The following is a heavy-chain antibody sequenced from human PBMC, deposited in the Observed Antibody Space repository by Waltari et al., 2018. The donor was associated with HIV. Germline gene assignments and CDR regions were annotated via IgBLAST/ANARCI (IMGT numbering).Heavy chain of an antibody. CDR2: IFSNDEK. Sequence: QVTLKESGPVLVKPTETLTLTCTVSGFSLSNARMGVSWIRQPPGKALDWLAHIFSNDEKSYSTSLKSRLTISKDTSKSQVVLTMTNMDPVDTATYYCARIRLQGYSYGYYFDYWGQGTLVTVSS. V-gene: IGHV2-26*01. CDR3: ARIRLQGYSYGYYFDY. CDR1: GFSLSNARMG. J-gene: IGHJ4*02. D-gene: IGHD5-18*01.